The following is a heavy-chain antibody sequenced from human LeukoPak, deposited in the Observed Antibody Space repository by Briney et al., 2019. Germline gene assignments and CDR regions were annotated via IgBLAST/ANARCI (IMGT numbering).Heavy chain of an antibody. CDR3: VTRYSPQDFDY. D-gene: IGHD2-2*02. Sequence: PGGSLRFSCAASGFTFSTYSMNWVRQAPGKGLEWVSYISSRSRTKYYADSVKGRFTISRDNAKNSLNLQMNSLRDEDTAVYYCVTRYSPQDFDYWGQGTLVTVSS. CDR1: GFTFSTYS. J-gene: IGHJ4*02. CDR2: ISSRSRTK. V-gene: IGHV3-48*02.